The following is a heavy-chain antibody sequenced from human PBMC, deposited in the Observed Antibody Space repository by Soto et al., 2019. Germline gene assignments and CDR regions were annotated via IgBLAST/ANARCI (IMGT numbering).Heavy chain of an antibody. D-gene: IGHD2-15*01. Sequence: EVQLLESGGGLVQPGGSLRLSCAASGFSFSDYSMTWVRQAPGRGLEWVSTLTPAGTTFYADSVKGRFTISRDNYRNTLSLQMYNLRAEDTARYYCAKRATTVPTPGNYFDCWGQGTLVPVSS. J-gene: IGHJ4*02. V-gene: IGHV3-23*01. CDR2: LTPAGTT. CDR3: AKRATTVPTPGNYFDC. CDR1: GFSFSDYS.